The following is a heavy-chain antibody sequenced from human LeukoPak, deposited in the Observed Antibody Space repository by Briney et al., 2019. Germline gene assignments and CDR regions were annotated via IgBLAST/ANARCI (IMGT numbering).Heavy chain of an antibody. J-gene: IGHJ5*02. V-gene: IGHV3-9*01. D-gene: IGHD6-13*01. CDR1: GFTFDDYA. Sequence: PGGSLRLSCGASGFTFDDYAMDWVREAPGKGLEWVSGISWSSGSSIDYADSVKGRFIISRDNAKNSLYLQMNSLRVEDTAVYYCASWKQLVRSPFDPWGQGTLVTVSS. CDR3: ASWKQLVRSPFDP. CDR2: ISWSSGSSI.